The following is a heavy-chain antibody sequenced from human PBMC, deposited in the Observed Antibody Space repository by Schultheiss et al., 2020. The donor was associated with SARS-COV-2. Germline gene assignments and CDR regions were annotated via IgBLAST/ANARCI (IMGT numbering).Heavy chain of an antibody. V-gene: IGHV4-59*01. CDR2: IYNSGSS. J-gene: IGHJ4*02. Sequence: SETLSLTCTVSGGSISSYYWSWIRQPPGKGLEWIGYIYNSGSSNNNPSLKSRVTLSLDTSKMQFSLKLSSVTAADTAVYYCARARLTRRIDSWGQGTLVTVSS. CDR1: GGSISSYY. D-gene: IGHD6-6*01. CDR3: ARARLTRRIDS.